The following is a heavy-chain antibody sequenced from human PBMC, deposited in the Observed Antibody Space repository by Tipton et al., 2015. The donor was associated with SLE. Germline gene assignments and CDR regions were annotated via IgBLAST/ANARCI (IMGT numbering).Heavy chain of an antibody. V-gene: IGHV3-9*01. J-gene: IGHJ4*02. CDR2: ISWNSGSI. CDR3: AKDTDYYDSKVFDY. Sequence: SLRLSCAASGFTFDDYAMHWVRQAPGKGLEWVSGISWNSGSIGYADSVKGRFTISRDNAKNSLYLQMNSLRAEDTALYYCAKDTDYYDSKVFDYWGQGTLVTVSS. D-gene: IGHD3-22*01. CDR1: GFTFDDYA.